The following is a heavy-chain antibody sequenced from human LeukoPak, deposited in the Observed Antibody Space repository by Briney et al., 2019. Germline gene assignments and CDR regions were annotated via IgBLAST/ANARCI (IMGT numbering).Heavy chain of an antibody. D-gene: IGHD3-16*02. V-gene: IGHV1-8*03. CDR1: GYTFTSYD. CDR2: MSPNSGNT. Sequence: ASVKVSCKASGYTFTSYDINWVRQATGQGLEWMGWMSPNSGNTGYAQKFQGRVTITRNTSISTAYMELSSLRSEDTAVYYCARAGFSVNAFDIWGQGTMVTVSS. CDR3: ARAGFSVNAFDI. J-gene: IGHJ3*02.